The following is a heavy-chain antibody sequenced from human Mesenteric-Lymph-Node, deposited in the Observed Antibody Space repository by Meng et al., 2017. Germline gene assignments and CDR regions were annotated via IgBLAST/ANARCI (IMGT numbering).Heavy chain of an antibody. D-gene: IGHD3-10*01. CDR3: ARVSKHHFGDYFDY. CDR1: GYSISSGYY. V-gene: IGHV4-38-2*01. CDR2: IYHSGST. Sequence: SETLSLTCAVSGYSISSGYYWGWIRQPPGKGLEWIGSIYHSGSTYYNPSLKSRVTISVDTSKNQFSLKLSSVTAADTAVYYCARVSKHHFGDYFDYWGQGTLVTVSS. J-gene: IGHJ4*02.